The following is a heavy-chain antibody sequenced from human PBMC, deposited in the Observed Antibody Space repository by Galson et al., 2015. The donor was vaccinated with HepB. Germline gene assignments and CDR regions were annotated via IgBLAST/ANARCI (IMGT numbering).Heavy chain of an antibody. Sequence: SVKVSCKASGYTFTSYYMHWVRQAPGQGLEWMGIINPSGGSTRYAQKFPGRVTMTRDTSTSTVYMELSSLRSEDTAVYYCARSYYGGTSYFDLWGRGTLVTVSS. CDR3: ARSYYGGTSYFDL. CDR1: GYTFTSYY. D-gene: IGHD3-10*01. CDR2: INPSGGST. J-gene: IGHJ2*01. V-gene: IGHV1-46*03.